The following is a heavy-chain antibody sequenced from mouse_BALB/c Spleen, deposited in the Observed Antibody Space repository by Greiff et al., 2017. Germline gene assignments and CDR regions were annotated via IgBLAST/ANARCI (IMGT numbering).Heavy chain of an antibody. CDR2: ISSGGSYT. J-gene: IGHJ3*01. CDR1: GFTFSSYA. D-gene: IGHD1-2*01. Sequence: DVKLVESGGGLVEPGGSLKLSCAASGFTFSSYAMSWVRQTPEKRLEWVATISSGGSYTYYPDSVKGRFTISRDNAKNTLYLQMSSLRSEDTAMYYCARHGDYYGYPFAYWGQGTLVAVSA. CDR3: ARHGDYYGYPFAY. V-gene: IGHV5-9-3*01.